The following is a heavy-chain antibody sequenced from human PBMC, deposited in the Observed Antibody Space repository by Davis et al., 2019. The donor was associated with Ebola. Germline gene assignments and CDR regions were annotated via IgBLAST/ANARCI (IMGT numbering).Heavy chain of an antibody. Sequence: PGGSLRLSCAASGFTFSDYYMSWIRQAPGKGLEWVSYISSSGSTIYYADSVKGRFTISRDNAKNSLYLQMNSLRAEDTAVYYCARERESHYDFWSGLGNYYYYYGMDVWGQGTTVTVSS. CDR2: ISSSGSTI. CDR1: GFTFSDYY. V-gene: IGHV3-11*04. D-gene: IGHD3-3*01. J-gene: IGHJ6*02. CDR3: ARERESHYDFWSGLGNYYYYYGMDV.